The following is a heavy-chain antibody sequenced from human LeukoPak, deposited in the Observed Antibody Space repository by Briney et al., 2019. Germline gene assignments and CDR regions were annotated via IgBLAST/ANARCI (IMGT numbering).Heavy chain of an antibody. D-gene: IGHD1-26*01. CDR2: ISGSGGST. V-gene: IGHV3-23*01. CDR1: GFTFSSYA. J-gene: IGHJ4*02. Sequence: GASLRLSCAASGFTFSSYAMSWVRQAPGKGLEWVSAISGSGGSTYYADSVKGRFTISRDNSKNTPYLQMNSLRAEDTAVYYCAKDPEVGATYYFDYWGQGTLVTVSS. CDR3: AKDPEVGATYYFDY.